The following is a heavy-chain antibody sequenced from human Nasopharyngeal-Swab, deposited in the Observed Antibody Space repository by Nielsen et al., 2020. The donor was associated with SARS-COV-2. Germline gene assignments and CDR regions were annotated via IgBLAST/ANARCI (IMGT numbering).Heavy chain of an antibody. D-gene: IGHD6-13*01. CDR1: GFTFSDYY. CDR3: VRGPDDSSRDY. CDR2: ISRAAETI. Sequence: GESLKISCAASGFTFSDYYMSWIRRAPGKGLEWVSYISRAAETIYYADSVKGRFTISRDNARKSLYLQMSSLRVEDTAIYYCVRGPDDSSRDYWGQGALVTVSS. V-gene: IGHV3-11*04. J-gene: IGHJ4*02.